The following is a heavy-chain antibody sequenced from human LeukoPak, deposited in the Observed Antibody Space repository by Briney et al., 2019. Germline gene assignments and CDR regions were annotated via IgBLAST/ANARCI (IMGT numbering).Heavy chain of an antibody. CDR3: ASTKTGYCSSTSCLGLDY. CDR1: GGTFSSYA. D-gene: IGHD2-2*01. J-gene: IGHJ4*02. CDR2: IIPIFGTA. Sequence: ASVKVSCKASGGTFSSYAISWVRQAPGQGLEWMGGIIPIFGTANYAQKFQGRVTITADESTSTAYMELSSLRSEDTAVYYCASTKTGYCSSTSCLGLDYWGQGTLVTVSS. V-gene: IGHV1-69*13.